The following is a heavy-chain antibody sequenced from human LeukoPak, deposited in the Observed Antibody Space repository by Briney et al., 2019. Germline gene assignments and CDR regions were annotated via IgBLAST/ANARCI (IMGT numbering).Heavy chain of an antibody. V-gene: IGHV3-9*01. Sequence: PGGSLRLSCAASGFTFDDYAMHWVRQAPGKGLEWVSGISWNSGSIGYADSVKGRFTISRDNAKNTLYLQMNSLRAEDTAVYYCAKDRGYSGYDSLFDYWGQGTLVTVSS. CDR3: AKDRGYSGYDSLFDY. D-gene: IGHD5-12*01. J-gene: IGHJ4*02. CDR1: GFTFDDYA. CDR2: ISWNSGSI.